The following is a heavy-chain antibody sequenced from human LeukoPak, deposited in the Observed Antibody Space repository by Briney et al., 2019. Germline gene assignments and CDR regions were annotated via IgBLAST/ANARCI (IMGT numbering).Heavy chain of an antibody. CDR2: ISAYNGNT. J-gene: IGHJ5*02. CDR3: ARDYCSGGSCYSGWFDP. CDR1: GYTFTSYG. D-gene: IGHD2-15*01. V-gene: IGHV1-18*01. Sequence: SVKVSCKASGYTFTSYGISWVRQAPGQGLEWMGWISAYNGNTNYAQKLQGRVTMTTDTSTSTAYMELRSLRSDDTAVYYCARDYCSGGSCYSGWFDPWGQGTLVTVSS.